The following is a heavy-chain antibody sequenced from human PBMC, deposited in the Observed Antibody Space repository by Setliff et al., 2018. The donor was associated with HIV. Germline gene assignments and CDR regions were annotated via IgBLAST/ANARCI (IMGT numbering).Heavy chain of an antibody. Sequence: SETLSLTCTVSGGSISSSSYYWGWIRQPPGKGLEWLGSIFNDGRTYYNPSLKSRVTMSIDTPQNQFSLTLTSVTAADTGIYYCVASSSWSCRLNYWGQGTQVTVSS. CDR3: VASSSWSCRLNY. CDR2: IFNDGRT. D-gene: IGHD6-13*01. CDR1: GGSISSSSYY. J-gene: IGHJ4*02. V-gene: IGHV4-39*07.